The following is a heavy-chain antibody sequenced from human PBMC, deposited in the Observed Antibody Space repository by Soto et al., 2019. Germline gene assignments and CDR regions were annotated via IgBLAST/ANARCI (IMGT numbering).Heavy chain of an antibody. CDR2: ISYDGSNK. CDR1: GFTFSSYA. CDR3: ARVGTAMVTYYGMDV. D-gene: IGHD5-18*01. Sequence: PGGSLRLSCAASGFTFSSYAMHWVRQAPGKGLEWVAVISYDGSNKYYADSVKGRFTISRDNSKNTLYLQMNSLRAEDTAVYYCARVGTAMVTYYGMDVWGRGTTVTVSS. J-gene: IGHJ6*02. V-gene: IGHV3-30-3*01.